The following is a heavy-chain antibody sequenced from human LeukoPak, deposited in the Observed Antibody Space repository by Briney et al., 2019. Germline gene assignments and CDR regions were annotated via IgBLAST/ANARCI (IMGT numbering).Heavy chain of an antibody. CDR2: IYYTGKT. Sequence: PSETLSLTCTVSGDSVSNGNYYWSWLRQPPGKALEWIGYIYYTGKTYYNPSLEGRVTILVDASRNHFSVKLSSVTAADTAVYYCARSQNYYGSGDYWSQGTLVTVSS. V-gene: IGHV4-61*03. D-gene: IGHD3-10*01. CDR1: GDSVSNGNYY. CDR3: ARSQNYYGSGDY. J-gene: IGHJ4*02.